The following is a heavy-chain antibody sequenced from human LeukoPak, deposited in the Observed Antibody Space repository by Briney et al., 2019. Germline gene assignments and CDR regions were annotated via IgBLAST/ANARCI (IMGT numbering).Heavy chain of an antibody. D-gene: IGHD2-2*01. V-gene: IGHV3-30-3*01. CDR2: ISYDGSNK. CDR1: GFTFSSYW. J-gene: IGHJ4*02. CDR3: ARSSRDALDY. Sequence: PGGSLRLSCAASGFTFSSYWMSWVRQAPGKGLEWVAVISYDGSNKYYADSVKGRFTISRDNSKNTLYLQMNSLRAEDTAVYYCARSSRDALDYWGQGTLVTVSS.